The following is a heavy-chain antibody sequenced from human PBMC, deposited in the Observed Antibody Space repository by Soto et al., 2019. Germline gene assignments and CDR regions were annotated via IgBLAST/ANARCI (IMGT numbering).Heavy chain of an antibody. Sequence: ASVKVPCKASGYTFTNYAMHWVRQVRGEGLEWMGWVSAYNGNTNYAQKFQGRVTMTTDTSTNTAYMELRSLRSDDTAMYYCARDLVAKSIEYWGQGTLVTVSS. CDR1: GYTFTNYA. CDR3: ARDLVAKSIEY. D-gene: IGHD2-21*01. CDR2: VSAYNGNT. J-gene: IGHJ4*02. V-gene: IGHV1-18*01.